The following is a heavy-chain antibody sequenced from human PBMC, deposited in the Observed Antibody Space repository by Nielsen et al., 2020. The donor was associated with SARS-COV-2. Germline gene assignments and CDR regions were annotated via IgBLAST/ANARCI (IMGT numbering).Heavy chain of an antibody. Sequence: GGSLRLSCAASGFTFSDYYMSWIRQAPGKGLEWVSYISSSGSTIYYADSVKGRFTISRDNAKNSLYLQMNSLRAEDTAVYYCARGTSHSDYYYYGMDVWGQGTTVTVSS. CDR1: GFTFSDYY. CDR2: ISSSGSTI. CDR3: ARGTSHSDYYYYGMDV. J-gene: IGHJ6*02. D-gene: IGHD2-2*01. V-gene: IGHV3-11*01.